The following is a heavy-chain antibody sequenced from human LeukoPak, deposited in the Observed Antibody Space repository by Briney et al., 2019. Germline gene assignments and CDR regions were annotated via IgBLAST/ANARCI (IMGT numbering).Heavy chain of an antibody. D-gene: IGHD3-16*02. CDR1: GFTFSSYA. CDR2: ISYDGSNK. V-gene: IGHV3-30-3*01. CDR3: VRERATYYDYVWGSYRYIDP. J-gene: IGHJ5*02. Sequence: GGSLRPSCAASGFTFSSYAMHWVRQAPGKGLEWVAVISYDGSNKYYADSVKGRFTISRDNSKNTLYLQMNSLRAEDTAVYYCVRERATYYDYVWGSYRYIDPWGQGTLVTVSS.